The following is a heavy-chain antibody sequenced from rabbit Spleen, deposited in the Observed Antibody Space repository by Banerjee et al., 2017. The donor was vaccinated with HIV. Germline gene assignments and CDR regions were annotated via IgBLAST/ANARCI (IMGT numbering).Heavy chain of an antibody. Sequence: QEQLEESGGGLVKPGGTLTLTCKASGIDFSNYYYIFWVRQAPGKGLELIAWIYTRDGSTWYATWVNGRFTISRSTSLNTVDLKMTSLTAADTATYFCARDLVAVIGWNFNLWGQGTLVTVS. CDR3: ARDLVAVIGWNFNL. D-gene: IGHD5-1*01. J-gene: IGHJ4*01. CDR2: IYTRDGST. CDR1: GIDFSNYYY. V-gene: IGHV1S43*01.